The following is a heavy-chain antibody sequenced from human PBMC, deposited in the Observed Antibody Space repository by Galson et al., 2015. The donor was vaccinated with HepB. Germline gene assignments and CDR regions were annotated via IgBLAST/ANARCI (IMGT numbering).Heavy chain of an antibody. CDR1: GFTFSNYG. D-gene: IGHD4-17*01. CDR3: VKDQRDDYAFDF. CDR2: IRQDSSDK. J-gene: IGHJ4*02. Sequence: SLRLSCAASGFTFSNYGMHWVRQAPGKGLEWVTFIRQDSSDKDYVDSVKGRFTISRDNSKKSVYLQMNRLGSEDTALYYCVKDQRDDYAFDFWGQGTLVIVSS. V-gene: IGHV3-30*02.